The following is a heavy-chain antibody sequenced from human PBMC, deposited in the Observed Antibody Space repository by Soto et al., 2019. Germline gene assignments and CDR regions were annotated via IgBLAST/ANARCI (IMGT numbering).Heavy chain of an antibody. Sequence: TLSLPFTVSGGSISSYCWSWILQPPGKGLEWIGYIYHSGSTYYNPSLKSRVTISVDRSKNQFSLKLSSVTAADKAVYYCARVPGDFWSGYYSWFDPWGQGTLVTVSS. CDR3: ARVPGDFWSGYYSWFDP. J-gene: IGHJ5*02. CDR2: IYHSGST. V-gene: IGHV4-30-2*01. CDR1: GGSISSYC. D-gene: IGHD3-3*01.